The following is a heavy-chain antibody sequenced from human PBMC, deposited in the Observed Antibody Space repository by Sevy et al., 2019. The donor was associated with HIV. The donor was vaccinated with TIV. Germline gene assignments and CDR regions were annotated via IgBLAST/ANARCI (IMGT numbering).Heavy chain of an antibody. CDR2: IYYSGST. CDR1: GGSISSDYYY. CDR3: ARRTAYYFDS. J-gene: IGHJ4*02. V-gene: IGHV4-39*01. Sequence: SETLSLTCTVSGGSISSDYYYWGWIRQTPGKGLEWIGNIYYSGSTYYNPSLQSRVTISVDTSKNQFSLNLNSVTAADTAVYYCARRTAYYFDSWGQGTLVTVSS.